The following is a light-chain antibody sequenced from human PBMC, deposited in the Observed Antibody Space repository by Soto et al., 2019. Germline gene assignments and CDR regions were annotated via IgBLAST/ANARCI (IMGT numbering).Light chain of an antibody. CDR1: QTIGSY. V-gene: IGKV1-9*01. CDR3: QQRNSYPYT. J-gene: IGKJ2*01. CDR2: AAS. Sequence: DIQLTQSPSFLSASVGDRVTLTCRASQTIGSYLAWYQQKPGKAPNLLIYAASTLQSGVPSRFSGSVSGTEFTLTISTLQSEDCATYYCQQRNSYPYTFGQGTKLEIK.